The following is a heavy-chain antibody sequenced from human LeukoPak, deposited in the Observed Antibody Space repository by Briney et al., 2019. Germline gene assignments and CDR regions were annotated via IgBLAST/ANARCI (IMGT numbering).Heavy chain of an antibody. D-gene: IGHD3-22*01. J-gene: IGHJ4*02. V-gene: IGHV1-8*01. CDR1: EYTFTRYD. CDR3: ARGLGTYDSSELTWPMISF. CDR2: MNPNNGDT. Sequence: ASVKVSCKASEYTFTRYDVNWVRQATGQGFEWLGWMNPNNGDTGYAQKFQGRVTMTRSTSITTAYMELSSLRSEDTAVYYCARGLGTYDSSELTWPMISFWGQGTLVSVSS.